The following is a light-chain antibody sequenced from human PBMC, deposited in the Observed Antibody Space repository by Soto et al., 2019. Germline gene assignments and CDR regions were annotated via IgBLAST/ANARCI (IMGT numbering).Light chain of an antibody. CDR3: QQYNSYPWT. CDR2: GAS. J-gene: IGKJ1*01. CDR1: QNIDRW. Sequence: DIQMTQSPSTLSASVGDRVTITCRASQNIDRWLAWYQQKPGKAPNLLIYGASNLESGVPSRFSGSGSGTECTRTIISLRPDDFATYYCQQYNSYPWTFGQGTKVEIK. V-gene: IGKV1-5*03.